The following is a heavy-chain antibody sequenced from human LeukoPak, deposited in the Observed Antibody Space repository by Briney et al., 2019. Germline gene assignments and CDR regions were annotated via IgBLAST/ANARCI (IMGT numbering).Heavy chain of an antibody. J-gene: IGHJ3*01. V-gene: IGHV4-38-2*02. CDR3: ARDSGGPQAFNV. D-gene: IGHD3-10*01. Sequence: SETLSLTCTVSGYSINSGYYWGWIRPPPGMGLEWIGSIYQTGNTYYNPSLKSRVTMSVDTSKNQFTLKLTSATAADTAVYYCARDSGGPQAFNVGGQGTMGTVSS. CDR2: IYQTGNT. CDR1: GYSINSGYY.